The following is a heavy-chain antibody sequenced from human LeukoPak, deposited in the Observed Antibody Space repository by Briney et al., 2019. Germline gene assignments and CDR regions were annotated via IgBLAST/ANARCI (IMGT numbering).Heavy chain of an antibody. J-gene: IGHJ4*02. CDR1: GVSISSYY. CDR2: IYYSENT. D-gene: IGHD3-22*01. CDR3: AGGNFYDSSGHPYHFHY. Sequence: SETLSLTCTVSGVSISSYYWSWIRQPPGKGLEWIGYIYYSENTNYNSSLRSRVTISEDTSKNQFSLNLTSVTAADTAVYYCAGGNFYDSSGHPYHFHYWGQGTLVTVPS. V-gene: IGHV4-59*01.